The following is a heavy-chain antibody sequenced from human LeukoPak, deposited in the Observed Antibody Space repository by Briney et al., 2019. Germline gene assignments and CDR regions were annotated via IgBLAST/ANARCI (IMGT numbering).Heavy chain of an antibody. D-gene: IGHD3-22*01. CDR2: IIPILGIA. CDR1: GGTFSSYA. CDR3: ARSGYYYDSSGYNAFDI. V-gene: IGHV1-69*04. J-gene: IGHJ3*02. Sequence: SVKVSCKASGGTFSSYAISWVRQAPGQGLEWMGRIIPILGIANYAQKFQGRVTITADKSTSTAYMELSSLRSEDTAVYYCARSGYYYDSSGYNAFDIWGQGTMVTVSS.